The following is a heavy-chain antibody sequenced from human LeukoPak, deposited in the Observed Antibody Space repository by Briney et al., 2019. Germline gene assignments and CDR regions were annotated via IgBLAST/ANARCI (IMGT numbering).Heavy chain of an antibody. J-gene: IGHJ3*02. CDR1: GFTFSSYW. Sequence: GGSLRLSCAASGFTFSSYWMSWFRQAPGKGLEWVANIKEDGSQKYYVDSVRGRFTVSRDNAKNSVFLQMNSLRAEDTAVYYCARPPWADYGGNSGHAFDIWGQGTMVTVSS. CDR2: IKEDGSQK. D-gene: IGHD4-23*01. V-gene: IGHV3-7*01. CDR3: ARPPWADYGGNSGHAFDI.